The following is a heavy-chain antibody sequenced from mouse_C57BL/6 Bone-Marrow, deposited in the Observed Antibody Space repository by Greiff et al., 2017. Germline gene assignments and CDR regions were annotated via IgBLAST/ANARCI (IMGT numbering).Heavy chain of an antibody. V-gene: IGHV5-6*01. CDR1: GFTFSSYG. CDR3: ARQSEYYYSNYFDV. CDR2: ISSGDSYT. J-gene: IGHJ1*03. D-gene: IGHD2-5*01. Sequence: EVKLMESGGDLVKPGGSLKLSCAASGFTFSSYGMSWVRQTPDKRLEWVATISSGDSYTYYPDSVKGRFTISRDNAKNTLYLQRSSLKSEDTAMYYCARQSEYYYSNYFDVWCTGTTVTVSS.